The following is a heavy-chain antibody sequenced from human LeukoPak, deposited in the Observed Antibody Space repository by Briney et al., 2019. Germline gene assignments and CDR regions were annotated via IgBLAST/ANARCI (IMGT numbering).Heavy chain of an antibody. CDR1: GFTFSLYS. D-gene: IGHD3-3*01. Sequence: GGSLRLSCAASGFTFSLYSMNWVRQAPGKGLEWVSYISGSSTIDHAHSVKGRFTISRDNAKNSLYLQMNSLRAEDTAAYYCARGVGAFEIWGQGTMVTVSS. V-gene: IGHV3-48*01. J-gene: IGHJ3*02. CDR3: ARGVGAFEI. CDR2: ISGSSTI.